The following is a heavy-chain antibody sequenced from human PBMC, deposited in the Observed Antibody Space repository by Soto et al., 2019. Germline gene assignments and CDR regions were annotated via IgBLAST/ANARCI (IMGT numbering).Heavy chain of an antibody. V-gene: IGHV4-4*02. J-gene: IGHJ4*02. CDR2: IYYSGGT. CDR1: GDSINSNYC. D-gene: IGHD6-19*01. Sequence: QVQLQESGPGLVRPSGTLSLTCAVSGDSINSNYCWTWVRQPPGKGLEWIAEIYYSGGTSYNPSLKSRATISMDKAKTQCSLNPTSVPAADTAMDSCARDTGWGLGYWGQGTLVTVS. CDR3: ARDTGWGLGY.